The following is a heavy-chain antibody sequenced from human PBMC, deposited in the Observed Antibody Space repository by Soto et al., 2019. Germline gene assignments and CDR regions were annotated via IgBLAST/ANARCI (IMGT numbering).Heavy chain of an antibody. D-gene: IGHD3-10*01. CDR2: VNPNTGNT. J-gene: IGHJ4*02. V-gene: IGHV1-8*01. Sequence: QVQLVQSGAEVKKPGASVKVSCTGSGYTFRSYDIHWVRQATGQGLEWMGWVNPNTGNTGYAQKFQGRVTMTRDMSKSSAYMEVNSLTSDDTAIYYCARAYGAGSVDFWGQGTLVSVSS. CDR3: ARAYGAGSVDF. CDR1: GYTFRSYD.